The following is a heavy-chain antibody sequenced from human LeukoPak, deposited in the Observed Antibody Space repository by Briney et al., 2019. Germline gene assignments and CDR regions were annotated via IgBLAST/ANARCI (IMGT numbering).Heavy chain of an antibody. CDR2: IWYDGSNR. CDR3: AKNLGYNYGRYYFDY. CDR1: GFTFSSSG. Sequence: GNSLRLSCAASGFTFSSSGMHWVRQAPGKGLEWVAVIWYDGSNRYYADPVKGRFTVSRDNSKNTLYLQMNSLRAEDTAVYYCAKNLGYNYGRYYFDYWGQGTLVTVSS. J-gene: IGHJ4*02. V-gene: IGHV3-33*06. D-gene: IGHD5-18*01.